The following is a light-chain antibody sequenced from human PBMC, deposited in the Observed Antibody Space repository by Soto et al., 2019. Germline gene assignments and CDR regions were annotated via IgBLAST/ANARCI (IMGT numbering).Light chain of an antibody. CDR2: RVI. Sequence: QSALTQPASVSGSPGQSITISCTGTSSDIGRYDYVSWYQQFPGNAPKLMIYRVINRPSGGSDRFSGSKSGNSASLSISGLQPEDEASYCCGSDTSATTWVFGGGTKLTVL. V-gene: IGLV2-14*03. CDR1: SSDIGRYDY. CDR3: GSDTSATTWV. J-gene: IGLJ3*02.